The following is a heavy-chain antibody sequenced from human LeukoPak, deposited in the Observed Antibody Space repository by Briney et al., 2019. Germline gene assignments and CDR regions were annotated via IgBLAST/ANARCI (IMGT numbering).Heavy chain of an antibody. CDR2: ISYDGSNK. Sequence: GGSLRLSCAASGFTFSSYGMHWVRQAPGKGLEWVAVISYDGSNKYYADSVKGRFTISRDNSKNTLYLQVNSLRAEDTAVYYCARGGWWELPQFDYWGQGTLVTVSS. V-gene: IGHV3-30*03. J-gene: IGHJ4*02. CDR1: GFTFSSYG. CDR3: ARGGWWELPQFDY. D-gene: IGHD1-26*01.